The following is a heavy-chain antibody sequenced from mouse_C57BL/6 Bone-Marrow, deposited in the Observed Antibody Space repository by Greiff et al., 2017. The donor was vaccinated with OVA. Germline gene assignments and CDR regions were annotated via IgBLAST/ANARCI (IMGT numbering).Heavy chain of an antibody. CDR2: IYPGDGDT. Sequence: VMLVESGPELVKPGASVKISCKASGYAFSSSWMNWVKQRPGKGLEWIGRIYPGDGDTNYNGKFKGKAKLTADKSSSTAYMQLSSLTSEDSAVYFCARKGDGYYFDYWGQGTTLTVSS. CDR3: ARKGDGYYFDY. CDR1: GYAFSSSW. J-gene: IGHJ2*01. D-gene: IGHD2-3*01. V-gene: IGHV1-82*01.